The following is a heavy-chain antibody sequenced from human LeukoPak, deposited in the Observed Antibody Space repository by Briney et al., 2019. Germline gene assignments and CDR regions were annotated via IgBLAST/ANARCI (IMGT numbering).Heavy chain of an antibody. CDR3: ARVYDFWSGYSLAWFDP. V-gene: IGHV4-39*07. J-gene: IGHJ5*02. CDR2: IYYSGST. CDR1: GGSISSSSYY. Sequence: SETLSLTCTVSGGSISSSSYYWGWIRQPPGKGLEWIGSIYYSGSTYYNPSLKSRVTISVDTSKNQFSLKLSSVTAADTAVYYCARVYDFWSGYSLAWFDPWGQGTLVTVSS. D-gene: IGHD3-3*01.